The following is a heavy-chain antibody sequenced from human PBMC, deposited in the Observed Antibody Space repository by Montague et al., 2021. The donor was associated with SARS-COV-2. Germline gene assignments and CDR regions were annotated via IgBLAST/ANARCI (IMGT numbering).Heavy chain of an antibody. D-gene: IGHD1-26*01. Sequence: SLRLSCAASGFAFSSYAMRWVRQAPGKGLEWVSLVSDGGGTTYYGDSVKGRFTASRDNSKNTVDLQLNSLRGEDTAVYYCAKGGGTYFHWYFDLWGRGTLVSVSS. CDR3: AKGGGTYFHWYFDL. J-gene: IGHJ2*01. CDR1: GFAFSSYA. CDR2: VSDGGGTT. V-gene: IGHV3-23*01.